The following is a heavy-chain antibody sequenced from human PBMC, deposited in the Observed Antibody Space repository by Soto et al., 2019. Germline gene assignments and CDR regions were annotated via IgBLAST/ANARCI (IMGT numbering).Heavy chain of an antibody. D-gene: IGHD3-10*01. J-gene: IGHJ4*02. CDR1: GFSFSSYG. CDR2: LWYDGSNK. V-gene: IGHV3-33*01. CDR3: ARDGGYGSGSREDY. Sequence: QVQLVESGGGVVQPGRSLRLSCAASGFSFSSYGMHWVRQAPGKGLEWVAILWYDGSNKYYADFVKGRFTISRDNSKNTLYLQMNNLRVEDTAVYYCARDGGYGSGSREDYWGQGTLVTVSS.